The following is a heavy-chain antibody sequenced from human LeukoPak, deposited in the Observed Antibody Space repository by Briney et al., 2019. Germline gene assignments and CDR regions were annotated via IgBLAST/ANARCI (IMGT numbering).Heavy chain of an antibody. D-gene: IGHD2-15*01. J-gene: IGHJ4*02. CDR2: ISWNSGSI. Sequence: GGSLRLSCAASGSTFDDYAIHWVRQAPGKGLEWVSGISWNSGSIGYADSVKGRFTISRDNAKNSLYLQMNSLRAEDTALYYCAKTALVVVAATVDFDYWGQGTLVTVSS. CDR1: GSTFDDYA. V-gene: IGHV3-9*01. CDR3: AKTALVVVAATVDFDY.